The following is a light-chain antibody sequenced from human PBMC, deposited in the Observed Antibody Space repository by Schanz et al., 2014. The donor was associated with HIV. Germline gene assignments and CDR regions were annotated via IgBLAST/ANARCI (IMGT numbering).Light chain of an antibody. J-gene: IGKJ1*01. CDR3: QQYGVSPPWT. V-gene: IGKV3-15*01. CDR2: GAF. CDR1: QSISNN. Sequence: EIVMTQSPATLYVSPGEGATLSCRASQSISNNLAWYQHKPGQAPRLLIYGAFTRATGIPDRFSGSGSGTDFTLTISGLEPEDFAVYYCQQYGVSPPWTFGQGTRVDVK.